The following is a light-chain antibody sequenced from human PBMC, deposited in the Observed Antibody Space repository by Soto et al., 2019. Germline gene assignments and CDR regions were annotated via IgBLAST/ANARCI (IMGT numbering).Light chain of an antibody. Sequence: DTQMTQSPSTLSASVGDRVTITCRASQSISNWLAWYQQKPGKAPNLLIYDASSLESGVPSRFSGSGSGTEFTLTISSLQPDDFATYYCQQYSTYMWTFGQGTKV. CDR3: QQYSTYMWT. J-gene: IGKJ1*01. V-gene: IGKV1-5*01. CDR2: DAS. CDR1: QSISNW.